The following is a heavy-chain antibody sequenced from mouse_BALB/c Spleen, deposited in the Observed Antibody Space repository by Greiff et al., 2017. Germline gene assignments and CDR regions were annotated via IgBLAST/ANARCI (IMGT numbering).Heavy chain of an antibody. Sequence: VQLQQSGPGLVQPSQSLSITCTVSGFSLTSYGVHWVRQSPGKGLEWLGVIWSGGSTDYNAAFISRLSISKDNSKSQVFFKMNSLQADDTAIYYCVIGNYENYAMDYWGQGTSVTVSS. CDR1: GFSLTSYG. CDR3: VIGNYENYAMDY. V-gene: IGHV2-4-1*01. CDR2: IWSGGST. D-gene: IGHD2-1*01. J-gene: IGHJ4*01.